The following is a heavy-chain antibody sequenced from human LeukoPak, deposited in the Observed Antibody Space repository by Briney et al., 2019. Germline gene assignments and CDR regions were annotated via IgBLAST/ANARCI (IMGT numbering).Heavy chain of an antibody. V-gene: IGHV6-1*01. J-gene: IGHJ4*02. CDR3: ARGWLQSAFDY. D-gene: IGHD5-24*01. Sequence: SQTLSLTCAISGDSVSTNSVGWNWIRQSPSRGLAWLGRTYYNSNWYNHYAVSVKSRIIINPDTSKNQFSLQLNSVTPEDTAVYYCARGWLQSAFDYWGQGTLVTVSS. CDR2: TYYNSNWYN. CDR1: GDSVSTNSVG.